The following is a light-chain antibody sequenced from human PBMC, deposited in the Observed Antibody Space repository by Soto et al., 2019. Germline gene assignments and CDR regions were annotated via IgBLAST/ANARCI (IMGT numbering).Light chain of an antibody. J-gene: IGKJ4*01. V-gene: IGKV3-20*01. CDR2: DAS. Sequence: EFVLTQSPGTLSLSPGERVTLSCSASHTVRNNYLAWYQQKPGQAPRLLIYDASSRATGIPDRFSGGGSGTDFTLTISRLEPEDFAVYYCQQFSSYPLTFGGGTKVDI. CDR1: HTVRNNY. CDR3: QQFSSYPLT.